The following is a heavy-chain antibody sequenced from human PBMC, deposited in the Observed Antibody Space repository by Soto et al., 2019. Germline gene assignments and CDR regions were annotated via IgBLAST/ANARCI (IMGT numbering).Heavy chain of an antibody. D-gene: IGHD3-3*01. CDR3: AKQRKFTTAVGQISFDA. CDR2: IYPGDSDV. CDR1: GYNFRHYY. J-gene: IGHJ4*02. V-gene: IGHV5-51*01. Sequence: GESLKISCQASGYNFRHYYIAWVRQKPGRGLEWVGLIYPGDSDVRYSPSVQGQVTISVDRSTDTAYLQWNSLRASDGGTYYCAKQRKFTTAVGQISFDAWGQGTRVTVSS.